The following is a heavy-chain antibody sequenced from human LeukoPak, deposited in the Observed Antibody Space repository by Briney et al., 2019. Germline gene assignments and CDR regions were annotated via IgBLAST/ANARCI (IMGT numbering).Heavy chain of an antibody. Sequence: PSETLSLTCTVSGGSISSYYWSWIRQPAGKGLEWIGRIYTSGGTNYNPSLKSRVTMPVDTSKNQFSLKLSSVTAADTAVYYCARDLDSSGWCNFDYWGQGTLVTVSS. CDR1: GGSISSYY. CDR2: IYTSGGT. J-gene: IGHJ4*02. CDR3: ARDLDSSGWCNFDY. V-gene: IGHV4-4*07. D-gene: IGHD6-19*01.